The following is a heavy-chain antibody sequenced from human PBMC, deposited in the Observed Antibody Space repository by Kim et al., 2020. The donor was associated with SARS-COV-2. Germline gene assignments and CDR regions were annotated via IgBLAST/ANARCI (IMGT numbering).Heavy chain of an antibody. CDR3: AKDIGYSSSWYATANNYYFVMDV. Sequence: GGSLRLSCAASGFTFDDYAMHWVRQAPGKGLEWVSLISGDGGSTYYADSVKGRFTISRDNSKNSLYLQMNSLRTEDTALYYCAKDIGYSSSWYATANNYYFVMDVWGQGTTVTASS. D-gene: IGHD6-13*01. CDR1: GFTFDDYA. V-gene: IGHV3-43*02. CDR2: ISGDGGST. J-gene: IGHJ6*02.